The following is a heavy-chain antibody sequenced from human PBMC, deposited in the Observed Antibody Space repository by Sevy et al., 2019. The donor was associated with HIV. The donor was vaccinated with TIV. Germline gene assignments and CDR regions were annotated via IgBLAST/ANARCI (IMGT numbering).Heavy chain of an antibody. CDR3: AGEPDYDFWSGYNTRDYYYGMDV. J-gene: IGHJ6*02. V-gene: IGHV4-34*01. Sequence: SETLSLTCAVYGGSFSGYYWSWIRQPPGKGLEWIGEINHSGSTNYNPSLKSRVTISVDTSKNQFSLKLSSVTAADTAVYYCAGEPDYDFWSGYNTRDYYYGMDVWGQGTTVTVSS. CDR2: INHSGST. D-gene: IGHD3-3*01. CDR1: GGSFSGYY.